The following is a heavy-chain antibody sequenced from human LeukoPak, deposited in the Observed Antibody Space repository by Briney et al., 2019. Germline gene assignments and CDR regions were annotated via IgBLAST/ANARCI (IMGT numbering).Heavy chain of an antibody. J-gene: IGHJ4*02. D-gene: IGHD6-19*01. CDR1: GYTFTSYG. V-gene: IGHV1-18*01. Sequence: ASVKVSCKASGYTFTSYGISWVRQAPGQGLEWMGWIGAYNGNTNYAQKLQGRVTMTTDTSTSTAYMELRSLRSDDTAVYYCARELSSGWYKGGYFDYWGQGTLVTVSS. CDR2: IGAYNGNT. CDR3: ARELSSGWYKGGYFDY.